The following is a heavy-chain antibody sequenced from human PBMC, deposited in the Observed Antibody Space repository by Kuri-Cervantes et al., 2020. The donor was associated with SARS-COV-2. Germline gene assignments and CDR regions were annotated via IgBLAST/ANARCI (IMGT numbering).Heavy chain of an antibody. Sequence: GGSLRLSCAASGFTFSSYWMSWVRQAPGKGLEWVANIKQDGSEKYYVDSVKGRFTISRDNAKNSLYLQMNSLRAEDTAVYYCARGLLYYDFWSGYYTPHDAFDIWGQGTMVTVSS. CDR1: GFTFSSYW. CDR3: ARGLLYYDFWSGYYTPHDAFDI. CDR2: IKQDGSEK. D-gene: IGHD3-3*01. V-gene: IGHV3-7*01. J-gene: IGHJ3*02.